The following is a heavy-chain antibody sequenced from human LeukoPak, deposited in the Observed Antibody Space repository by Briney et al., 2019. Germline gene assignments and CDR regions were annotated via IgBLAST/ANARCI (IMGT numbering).Heavy chain of an antibody. CDR3: AKGDSNYGMDV. CDR2: ISYDGSNK. J-gene: IGHJ6*02. D-gene: IGHD2-15*01. CDR1: GFTFSSYG. V-gene: IGHV3-30*18. Sequence: GGSLRLSCAASGFTFSSYGMHWVRQAPGKGLEWVAVISYDGSNKYYADSVKGRFTISRDNSKNTLYLQMNSLRAEDTAVYYCAKGDSNYGMDVWGQGTTVTVSS.